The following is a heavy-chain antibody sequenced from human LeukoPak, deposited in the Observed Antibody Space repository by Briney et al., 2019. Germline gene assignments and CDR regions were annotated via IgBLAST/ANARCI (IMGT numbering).Heavy chain of an antibody. Sequence: SHTLSLTCAVYGGSFSVYYRSSIRQPPGNRPDWIGEINHSGSTDYNPSLNSRATISADTSENQFSLKLSSAAPADTAVYYCAGGDRWLRPPYFDYWGQGTLVTVSS. CDR3: AGGDRWLRPPYFDY. CDR2: INHSGST. CDR1: GGSFSVYY. V-gene: IGHV4-34*01. D-gene: IGHD4-23*01. J-gene: IGHJ4*02.